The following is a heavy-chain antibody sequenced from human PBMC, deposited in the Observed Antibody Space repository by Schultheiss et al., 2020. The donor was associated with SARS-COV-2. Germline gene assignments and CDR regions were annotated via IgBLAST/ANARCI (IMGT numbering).Heavy chain of an antibody. J-gene: IGHJ1*01. D-gene: IGHD2-21*01. CDR1: GFAFSGYA. V-gene: IGHV3-48*03. CDR3: AAGLCAI. CDR2: ISWRSGAT. Sequence: GGSLRLSCVASGFAFSGYAMHWVRQAPGRGLEWISYISWRSGATYYADSVKGRFTISRDNAKNSLYLQMDSLRAEDTAVYYCAAGLCAIWGQGTLVTVSS.